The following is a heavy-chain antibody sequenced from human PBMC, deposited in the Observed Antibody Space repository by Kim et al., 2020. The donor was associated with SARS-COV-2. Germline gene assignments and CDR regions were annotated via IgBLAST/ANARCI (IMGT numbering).Heavy chain of an antibody. Sequence: GGSLRLSCAASGFTFSAHAVSWVRQAPGKGLEWVATICSEGRTYYADSAKGRFTISRDNSKSTLYLQMYSLRAEDTAVFYCAKGRKGSWCAIDYFDSWGQGTLVTVSS. J-gene: IGHJ4*02. CDR1: GFTFSAHA. CDR2: ICSEGRT. D-gene: IGHD2-8*01. CDR3: AKGRKGSWCAIDYFDS. V-gene: IGHV3-23*01.